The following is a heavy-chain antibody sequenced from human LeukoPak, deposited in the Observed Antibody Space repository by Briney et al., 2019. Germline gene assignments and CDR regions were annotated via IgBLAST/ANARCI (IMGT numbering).Heavy chain of an antibody. D-gene: IGHD4-17*01. CDR1: GFSFISYG. J-gene: IGHJ4*02. Sequence: GGSLRLSCAASGFSFISYGMHWVRQAPGKGLEWVGVISDDGRNKKYADSVKGRFTTSRDNSKDTLYLQMNSLRDEDTAVYYCAKRPSDYGDYVTYFDYWGQGTLVTVSS. CDR3: AKRPSDYGDYVTYFDY. V-gene: IGHV3-30*18. CDR2: ISDDGRNK.